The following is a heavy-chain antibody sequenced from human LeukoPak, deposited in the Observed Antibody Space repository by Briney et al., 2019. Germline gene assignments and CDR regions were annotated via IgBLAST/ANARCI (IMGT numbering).Heavy chain of an antibody. CDR1: TDSFTRYY. D-gene: IGHD6-6*01. J-gene: IGHJ6*03. CDR3: ARGGSSSFYYSYMDV. V-gene: IGHV4-59*01. Sequence: SETLSLTCTASTDSFTRYYWSWIRQPPGKGLEWIGYVYYTGSTNYNPSLKSRVTISVDTSKNQFSLKLNSVTAADTAVYYCARGGSSSFYYSYMDVWGKGTTVTVSS. CDR2: VYYTGST.